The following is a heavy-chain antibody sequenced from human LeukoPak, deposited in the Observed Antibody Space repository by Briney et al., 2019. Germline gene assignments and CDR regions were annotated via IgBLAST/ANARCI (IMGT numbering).Heavy chain of an antibody. J-gene: IGHJ4*02. CDR1: GGSISSGGYF. Sequence: PSETLSLTCTVSGGSISSGGYFWSWIRQHPGKGLEWIGYIYYSGSTYYNPSLKSRVSISVDTSKSQFSLKLSSVTAADTAVYYCPRFIGGGQAAAFDYWGQGTLVTVSS. CDR3: PRFIGGGQAAAFDY. D-gene: IGHD6-13*01. V-gene: IGHV4-31*03. CDR2: IYYSGST.